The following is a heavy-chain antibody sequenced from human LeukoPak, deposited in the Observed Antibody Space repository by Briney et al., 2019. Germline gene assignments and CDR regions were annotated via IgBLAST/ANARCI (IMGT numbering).Heavy chain of an antibody. CDR2: ISGSGGNT. V-gene: IGHV3-23*01. CDR3: AKGWYFDL. Sequence: PGGSLRLSCSASGFTFRSFAMFWVRQAPGKGLEWVSAISGSGGNTYYADSVKGRFTISRDNSKNTLYLQMNSLRAEDTAVYYCAKGWYFDLWGRGTLVTVSS. J-gene: IGHJ2*01. CDR1: GFTFRSFA.